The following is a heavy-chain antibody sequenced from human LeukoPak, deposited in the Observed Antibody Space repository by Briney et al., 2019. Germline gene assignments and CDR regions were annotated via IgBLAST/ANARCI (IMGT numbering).Heavy chain of an antibody. V-gene: IGHV4-34*01. J-gene: IGHJ4*02. CDR3: ARGPEDQSDSSSLPFDY. Sequence: PSETLSLTCAVYGGSFSGYYWSWIRQPPGKGLERIGEINHSGSTNYNPSLKSRVTISVDTSKNQFSLKLSSVTAADTAVYYCARGPEDQSDSSSLPFDYWGQGTLVTVSS. D-gene: IGHD6-6*01. CDR2: INHSGST. CDR1: GGSFSGYY.